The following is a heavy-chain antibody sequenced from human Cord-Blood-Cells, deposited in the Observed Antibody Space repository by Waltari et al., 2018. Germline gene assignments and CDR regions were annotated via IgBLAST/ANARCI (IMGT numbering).Heavy chain of an antibody. D-gene: IGHD2-2*01. CDR2: ISSSGSTI. J-gene: IGHJ3*02. Sequence: EVQLVESGGGWVQPGGSLRLSCAASGFTFSTYEMHWVRQAPGKGLEWVSYISSSGSTIYYADSVKGRFTISRDNAKNSLYLQMNSLRAEDTAVYYCARMPPTADAFDIWGQGTMVTVSS. CDR1: GFTFSTYE. V-gene: IGHV3-48*03. CDR3: ARMPPTADAFDI.